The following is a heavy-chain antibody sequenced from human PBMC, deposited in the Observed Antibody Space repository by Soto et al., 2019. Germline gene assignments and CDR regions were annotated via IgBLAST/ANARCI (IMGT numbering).Heavy chain of an antibody. CDR2: IIPIFGTA. CDR3: ARVMDYYDSSGYRNAFDS. D-gene: IGHD3-22*01. V-gene: IGHV1-69*13. Sequence: SVKVSCKASGGTFSSYAISWVRQAPGQGLEWMGGIIPIFGTANYAQKFQGRVTITADESTSTAYMELSSLRSEDTAVYYCARVMDYYDSSGYRNAFDSWGQGTMVTGSS. CDR1: GGTFSSYA. J-gene: IGHJ3*02.